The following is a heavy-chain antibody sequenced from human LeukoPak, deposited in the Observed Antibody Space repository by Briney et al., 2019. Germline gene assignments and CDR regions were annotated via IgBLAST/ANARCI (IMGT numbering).Heavy chain of an antibody. CDR1: GGSISSSSYY. D-gene: IGHD2-21*02. J-gene: IGHJ4*02. Sequence: SETLSLTCTVSGGSISSSSYYWGWIRQPPGKGLEWIGSIYYSGSTYYNPSLKSRVTISVDTSKNQFSLKLSSVTAADTAVYYCARDRGTVVTAPNYYFDYWGQGTLVTVSS. CDR3: ARDRGTVVTAPNYYFDY. CDR2: IYYSGST. V-gene: IGHV4-39*07.